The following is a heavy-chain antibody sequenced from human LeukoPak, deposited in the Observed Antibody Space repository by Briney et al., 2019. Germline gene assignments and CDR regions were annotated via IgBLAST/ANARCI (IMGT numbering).Heavy chain of an antibody. CDR1: GLTFSGSA. J-gene: IGHJ3*02. D-gene: IGHD3-22*01. V-gene: IGHV3-73*01. CDR2: IRSKANSYAT. CDR3: TRGLPYYYDSSGYPLDAFDI. Sequence: GGSLRLSCAASGLTFSGSAMHWARQASGKGLEWVGRIRSKANSYATAYAASMKGRFTISRDDSKNTAYLQMNSLKTEDTAVYYCTRGLPYYYDSSGYPLDAFDIWGQGTMVTVSS.